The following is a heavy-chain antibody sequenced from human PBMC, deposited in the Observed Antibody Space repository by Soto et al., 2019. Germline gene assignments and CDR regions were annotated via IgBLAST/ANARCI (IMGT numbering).Heavy chain of an antibody. Sequence: PGGSLRLSCAASGFTFSSYWMSWVRQAPGKGLEWVANIKQDGSEKYYVDSVKGRFTISRDNAKNSLYLQMNSLRAEDTAVYCCARGTYYDILALGFYFDYWGQGTLVTVSS. J-gene: IGHJ4*02. D-gene: IGHD3-9*01. CDR3: ARGTYYDILALGFYFDY. CDR1: GFTFSSYW. CDR2: IKQDGSEK. V-gene: IGHV3-7*01.